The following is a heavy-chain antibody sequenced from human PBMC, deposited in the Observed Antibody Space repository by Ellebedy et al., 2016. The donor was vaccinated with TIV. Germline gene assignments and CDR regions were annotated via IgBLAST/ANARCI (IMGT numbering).Heavy chain of an antibody. J-gene: IGHJ3*02. V-gene: IGHV1-69*13. Sequence: SVKVSXKASGYTFTSYGISWVRQAPGQGLEWMGGIIPIFGTANYAQKFQGRVTITADESTSTAYMELSSLRSEDTAVYYCARTVITHAFDIWGQGTMVTVSS. CDR3: ARTVITHAFDI. CDR1: GYTFTSYG. CDR2: IIPIFGTA. D-gene: IGHD4-23*01.